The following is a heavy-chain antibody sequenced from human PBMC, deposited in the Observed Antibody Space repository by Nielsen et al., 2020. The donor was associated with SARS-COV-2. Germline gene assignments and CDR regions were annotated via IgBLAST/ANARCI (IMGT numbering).Heavy chain of an antibody. V-gene: IGHV3-15*01. J-gene: IGHJ6*03. CDR2: IKSKTDGGTT. CDR3: TRDELYSNPLYYYYYTDV. CDR1: GFTFSNAW. D-gene: IGHD4-11*01. Sequence: GGSLRLSCAASGFTFSNAWMSWVRQAPGKGLEWVGRIKSKTDGGTTDYAAPVKGRFTISRDDSKNTLYLQMNSLQTEDTAVYYCTRDELYSNPLYYYYYTDVWGKGTTVTVSS.